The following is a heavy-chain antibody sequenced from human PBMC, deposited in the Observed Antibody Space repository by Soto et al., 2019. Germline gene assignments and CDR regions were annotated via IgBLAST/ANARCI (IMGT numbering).Heavy chain of an antibody. CDR1: GGSISSGGYY. D-gene: IGHD3-10*01. CDR2: IHHSGST. V-gene: IGHV4-31*03. J-gene: IGHJ1*01. Sequence: QVQLQESGPGLVKASQTLSLTCNVSGGSISSGGYYWTWIRQHPGKGLEWIGNIHHSGSTFYNPSLKSRVSISVDTSNNQFSQKLSSVTAADTAVYFCVRGVLSWGQGTLVTVSS. CDR3: VRGVLS.